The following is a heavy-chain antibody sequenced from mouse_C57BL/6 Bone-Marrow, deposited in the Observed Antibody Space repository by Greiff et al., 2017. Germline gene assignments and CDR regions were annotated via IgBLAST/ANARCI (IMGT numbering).Heavy chain of an antibody. CDR2: INPNNGGT. J-gene: IGHJ3*01. D-gene: IGHD2-14*01. CDR3: ARRLEVRWFAY. Sequence: VQLHQSGPELVKPGASVKISCKASGFTFTDYYMYWVRQSQGKGLEWVGDINPNNGGTSYTQKFKGKATLTVDKSPSTAYMEVRSLTTEDSAVYYCARRLEVRWFAYWGQGTLVTVSA. V-gene: IGHV1-26*01. CDR1: GFTFTDYY.